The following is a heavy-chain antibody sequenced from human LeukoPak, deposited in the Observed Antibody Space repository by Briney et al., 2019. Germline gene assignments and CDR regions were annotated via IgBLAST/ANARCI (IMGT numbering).Heavy chain of an antibody. J-gene: IGHJ4*02. CDR2: INHSGST. CDR1: GGSFSGYY. Sequence: PPETLSLTCAVYGGSFSGYYWSWIRQPPGKGLEWIGEINHSGSTNYNPSLKSRVTISVDTSKNQFSLKLSSVTAADTAVYYCARESAGSRGLYSSRGVDYWGQGTLVTVSS. D-gene: IGHD6-13*01. V-gene: IGHV4-34*01. CDR3: ARESAGSRGLYSSRGVDY.